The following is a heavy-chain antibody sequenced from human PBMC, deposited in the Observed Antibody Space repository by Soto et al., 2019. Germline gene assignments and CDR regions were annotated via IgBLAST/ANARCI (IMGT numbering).Heavy chain of an antibody. Sequence: SETLSLTCAVSGGSITSSSYSWGWVRQPPGKGLEWIATFYYSENTHYNPSLKSRVTISVDTSKNQFSLILTSVTAADTAVYYCARLGGYCSSSSCFGFYVMDVWGQGTTVTVSS. CDR3: ARLGGYCSSSSCFGFYVMDV. V-gene: IGHV4-39*01. CDR2: FYYSENT. CDR1: GGSITSSSYS. D-gene: IGHD2-2*01. J-gene: IGHJ6*02.